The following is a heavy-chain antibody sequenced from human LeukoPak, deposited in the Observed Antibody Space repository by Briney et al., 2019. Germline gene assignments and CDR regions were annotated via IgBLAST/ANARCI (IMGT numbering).Heavy chain of an antibody. Sequence: GGSLRLSCVASGFPFNRYWMSWVRQTPGKGLEWVADMEEDGTEKHYVESVKGRFTISRDNANNSLFLEMNSLRDEDTAIYYCVREARWYHTDSFGYVFDLWGQGTLVTVSS. CDR3: VREARWYHTDSFGYVFDL. V-gene: IGHV3-7*01. D-gene: IGHD3-22*01. CDR1: GFPFNRYW. CDR2: MEEDGTEK. J-gene: IGHJ4*02.